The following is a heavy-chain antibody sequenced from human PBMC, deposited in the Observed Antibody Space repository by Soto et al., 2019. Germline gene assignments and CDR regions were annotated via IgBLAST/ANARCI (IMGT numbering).Heavy chain of an antibody. CDR2: IYYSGST. CDR3: ASSGWFDP. CDR1: GGSISSSTYY. Sequence: QLQLQESGPGLVKPSETLSLTCTVSGGSISSSTYYWRWIRQPPGKGLEWIGTIYYSGSTYYNPSRKSRATISVDTSKTQFSLKLSSVTAADTAVYYCASSGWFDPWGQGTLVTVSS. V-gene: IGHV4-39*01. J-gene: IGHJ5*02.